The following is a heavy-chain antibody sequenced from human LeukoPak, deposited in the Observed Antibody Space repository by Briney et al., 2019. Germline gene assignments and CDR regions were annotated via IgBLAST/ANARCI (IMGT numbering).Heavy chain of an antibody. Sequence: ASVKVSCKASGYTFTNYAINWVRQAAGQGLEWMGWMTPNSGNSGYAQKFQGRVTMTEDTSTDTAYMELSSLRSEDTAVYYCATGVGVGHDYWGQGTLVTVSS. CDR1: GYTFTNYA. V-gene: IGHV1-8*02. CDR2: MTPNSGNS. CDR3: ATGVGVGHDY. J-gene: IGHJ4*02. D-gene: IGHD3-10*01.